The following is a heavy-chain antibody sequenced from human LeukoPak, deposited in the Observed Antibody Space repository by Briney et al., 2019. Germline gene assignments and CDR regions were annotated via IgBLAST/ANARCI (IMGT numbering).Heavy chain of an antibody. Sequence: KPGGSLRLSCAASGFTFSSYSMNWVRQAPGKGLEWVSSISSSSDYIYYADSVKGRFTISRDNAKDSLYLQMNSLRDEDTAVYYCARPYSSGYYYPAYWGQGTLVTVSS. J-gene: IGHJ4*02. CDR3: ARPYSSGYYYPAY. V-gene: IGHV3-21*01. D-gene: IGHD3-22*01. CDR2: ISSSSDYI. CDR1: GFTFSSYS.